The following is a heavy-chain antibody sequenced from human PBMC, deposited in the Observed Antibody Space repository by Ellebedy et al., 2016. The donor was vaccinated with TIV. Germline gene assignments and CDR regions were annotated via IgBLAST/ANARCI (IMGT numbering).Heavy chain of an antibody. V-gene: IGHV3-7*01. CDR2: IKQDGSEM. Sequence: GESLKISXAASGFTFSVYWMNWVRQAPGKGLEWVAKIKQDGSEMYHVDPVKGRFTISRDNARNSLYLQMNSLRAEDTAVYYCARDVVRGVPLVGFDIWGQGTMVTVSS. J-gene: IGHJ3*02. CDR1: GFTFSVYW. CDR3: ARDVVRGVPLVGFDI. D-gene: IGHD3-10*01.